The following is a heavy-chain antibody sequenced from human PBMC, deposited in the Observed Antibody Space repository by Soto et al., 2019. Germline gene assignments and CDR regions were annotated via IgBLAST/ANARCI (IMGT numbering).Heavy chain of an antibody. CDR3: ERHKSRLSHYYYGMDL. D-gene: IGHD2-21*01. J-gene: IGHJ6*02. Sequence: GESLKISCKGSGYSFTSYWIGWVRQMPGKGLEWMGIIYPGDSDTRYSPSFQGQVTISADKSISTAYLQWSSLKASDTAMYYCERHKSRLSHYYYGMDLRGPGTTATVSS. CDR2: IYPGDSDT. V-gene: IGHV5-51*01. CDR1: GYSFTSYW.